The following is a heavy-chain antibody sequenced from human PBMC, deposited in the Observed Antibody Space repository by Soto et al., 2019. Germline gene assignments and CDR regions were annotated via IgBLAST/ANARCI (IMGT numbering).Heavy chain of an antibody. J-gene: IGHJ6*02. V-gene: IGHV4-59*01. CDR1: GGSISSYY. Sequence: QVQLQESGPGLVKPSETLSLTCTVSGGSISSYYWSWIRQPPGKGLEWIGYIYYSGSTNYNPSLKSRVTISVDTSKNQFSLKLSSVTAADTAVYYCARVLSSSWYHYYGMDAWGQGTTVTVSS. CDR2: IYYSGST. D-gene: IGHD6-13*01. CDR3: ARVLSSSWYHYYGMDA.